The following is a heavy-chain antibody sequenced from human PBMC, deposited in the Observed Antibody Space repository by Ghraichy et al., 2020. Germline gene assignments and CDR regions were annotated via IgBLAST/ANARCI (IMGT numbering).Heavy chain of an antibody. Sequence: GGYLRLTCTASGFTFSNYAMNWVRQAPGKGLEWVSGISSTGAGTYYADSVEGRFTISRDNSKNTLLLQMSSLRAEDTAIYYCARDESEFMITLFDYWGQGTLVTVSS. J-gene: IGHJ4*02. V-gene: IGHV3-23*01. D-gene: IGHD3-16*01. CDR3: ARDESEFMITLFDY. CDR1: GFTFSNYA. CDR2: ISSTGAGT.